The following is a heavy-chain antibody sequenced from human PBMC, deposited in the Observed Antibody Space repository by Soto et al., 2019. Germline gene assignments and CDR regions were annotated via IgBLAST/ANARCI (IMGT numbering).Heavy chain of an antibody. D-gene: IGHD2-15*01. CDR2: IYYSGST. CDR3: ARDSGGYFDY. J-gene: IGHJ4*02. V-gene: IGHV4-59*01. Sequence: SETLSLTCTVSGGSISSYYWSWIRQPPGKGLEWIGYIYYSGSTNYNPSLKSRVTISVDTSKNQFSLKLSSVTAADTAVYYCARDSGGYFDYWGQGTLVTVSS. CDR1: GGSISSYY.